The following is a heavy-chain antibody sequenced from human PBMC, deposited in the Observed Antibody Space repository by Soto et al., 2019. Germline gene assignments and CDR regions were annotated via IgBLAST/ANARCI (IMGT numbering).Heavy chain of an antibody. V-gene: IGHV3-66*02. D-gene: IGHD6-19*01. CDR1: GFSVSTSH. CDR2: IYSGGAT. CDR3: TKPRSSLQWPPFDP. J-gene: IGHJ5*02. Sequence: GGSLRLSCAAAGFSVSTSHISWVRQAPGKGLEWVSVIYSGGATDYADSVKGRFTVSRDNPKNTLFLQMNSLRGEDTAVYYCTKPRSSLQWPPFDPWGHGTLVTVS.